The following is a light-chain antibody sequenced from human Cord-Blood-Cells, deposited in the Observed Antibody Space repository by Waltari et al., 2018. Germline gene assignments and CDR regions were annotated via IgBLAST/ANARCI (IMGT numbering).Light chain of an antibody. V-gene: IGLV2-8*01. CDR3: SAYAGSNNVV. Sequence: QSALTQPPSASGSPGQSVTISCTGTSSDVGGYNYVSWYQQHPGKAPKLMIYEVSKRPSGVPDRFSGSKCGNTASRTVSGLQAEDEADYYCSAYAGSNNVVFGGGTKLTVL. J-gene: IGLJ2*01. CDR2: EVS. CDR1: SSDVGGYNY.